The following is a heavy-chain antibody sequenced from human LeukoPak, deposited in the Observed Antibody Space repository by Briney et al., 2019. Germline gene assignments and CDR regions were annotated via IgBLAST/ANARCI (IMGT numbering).Heavy chain of an antibody. D-gene: IGHD3-3*01. CDR1: RYTFPSYD. CDR3: ARGNVLRFLEWFTPAYYYYYMDV. CDR2: MNPNRGNT. J-gene: IGHJ6*03. V-gene: IGHV1-8*01. Sequence: ASVKVSCQASRYTFPSYDINWVRQATGKGLEWMGWMNPNRGNTGHAQKFQGRVTMTRNTSISTAYMELSSLRSEDTAVYYCARGNVLRFLEWFTPAYYYYYMDVWGKGTTVTVSS.